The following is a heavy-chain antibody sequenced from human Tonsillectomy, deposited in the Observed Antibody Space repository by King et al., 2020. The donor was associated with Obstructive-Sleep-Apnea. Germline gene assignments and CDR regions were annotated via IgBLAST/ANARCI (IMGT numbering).Heavy chain of an antibody. D-gene: IGHD6-13*01. J-gene: IGHJ5*02. Sequence: VQLQQSGPGLVKPSQTLSLTCAISGDSVSSNSVAWNWIRQSPSRGLEWLGRTYYRSKWGNDYAVSVKSRITINPDTSKNQFSLQLNSGTPEDTAVYYCARDRGSRWDNWFDPWGQGTLVTVSS. V-gene: IGHV6-1*01. CDR3: ARDRGSRWDNWFDP. CDR1: GDSVSSNSVA. CDR2: TYYRSKWGN.